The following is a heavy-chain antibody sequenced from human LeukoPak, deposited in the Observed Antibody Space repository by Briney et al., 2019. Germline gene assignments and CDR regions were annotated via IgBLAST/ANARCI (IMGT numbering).Heavy chain of an antibody. CDR1: GGSISSYY. V-gene: IGHV4-59*01. Sequence: SETLSLTCTVSGGSISSYYGSWILQAPGKGLEWIGYIYYSGSTNYNPSLKSRVTISVDTSKNQFSLKLSSVTAADTAVYYCARAPSSSWYYFDYWGQGTLVTVSS. J-gene: IGHJ4*02. CDR2: IYYSGST. D-gene: IGHD6-13*01. CDR3: ARAPSSSWYYFDY.